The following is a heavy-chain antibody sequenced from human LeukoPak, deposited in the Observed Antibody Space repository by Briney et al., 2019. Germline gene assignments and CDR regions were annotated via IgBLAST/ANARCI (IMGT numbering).Heavy chain of an antibody. Sequence: PSETLSLTCTVSGDSIGRYYWSWIRQPPGKGLEWIGYISYSGRTNSNPSLKSRVTISVDTSWNQFSLRLDSVTAADTAVYYCARLVDTAMVPDYYYGMDVWGPGTTVTVSS. D-gene: IGHD5-18*01. CDR3: ARLVDTAMVPDYYYGMDV. J-gene: IGHJ6*02. V-gene: IGHV4-59*08. CDR2: ISYSGRT. CDR1: GDSIGRYY.